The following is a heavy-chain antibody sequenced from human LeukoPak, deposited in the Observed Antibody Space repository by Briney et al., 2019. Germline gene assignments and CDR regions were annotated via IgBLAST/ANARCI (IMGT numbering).Heavy chain of an antibody. D-gene: IGHD3-10*01. J-gene: IGHJ4*02. CDR1: GGSISSTSNY. Sequence: SETLSLTCSVSGGSISSTSNYWGWIRQAPGKGLEWIGSMYYSGNTYYSPSLESRVTISVDTSKSQFSLKLDSVTAADTAVYYCARGDGSGSYPAHLFDYWGQGTLVTVSS. CDR3: ARGDGSGSYPAHLFDY. CDR2: MYYSGNT. V-gene: IGHV4-39*01.